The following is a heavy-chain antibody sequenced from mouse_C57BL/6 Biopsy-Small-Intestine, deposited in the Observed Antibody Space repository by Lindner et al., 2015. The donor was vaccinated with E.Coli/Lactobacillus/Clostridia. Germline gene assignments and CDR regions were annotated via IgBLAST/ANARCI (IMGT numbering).Heavy chain of an antibody. Sequence: VQLQESGPELVKPGASVKISCKASGYAFSSSWMNWVKQRPGKGLEWIGRIYPGDGDTTYNGKFKDRATLTADKSSSTAYMQLSSLTSEDSAVYFCARGTRGDYWGQGTTLTVS. V-gene: IGHV1-82*01. CDR1: GYAFSSSW. J-gene: IGHJ2*01. CDR2: IYPGDGDT. CDR3: ARGTRGDY.